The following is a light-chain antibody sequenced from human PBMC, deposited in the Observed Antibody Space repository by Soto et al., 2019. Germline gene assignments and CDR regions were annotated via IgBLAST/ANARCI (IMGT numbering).Light chain of an antibody. Sequence: DVLMTQSPLSLPVTLGQPASISCRSSQSLVDSDGDTYFNCFQQRPGQSPRRPIYKVSNRDSGVPDRFSGSGSGTDFTLKISGVEAEDVGLYYCMQGTDWPPSTLGQGTKLEIK. CDR3: MQGTDWPPST. CDR2: KVS. V-gene: IGKV2-30*01. CDR1: QSLVDSDGDTY. J-gene: IGKJ2*02.